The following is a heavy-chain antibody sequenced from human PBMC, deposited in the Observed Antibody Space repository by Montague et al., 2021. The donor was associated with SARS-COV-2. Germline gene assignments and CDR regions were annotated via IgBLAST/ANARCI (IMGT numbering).Heavy chain of an antibody. J-gene: IGHJ6*02. CDR2: IYYSGST. CDR1: GGAISSSSYY. Sequence: TLSLTCTVSGGAISSSSYYWGWIRQPPGKGLEWIGSIYYSGSTYYNPSLKSRVTISVDTSKNQFSLKLSSVTAADTAVYYCARDTRITMLVVVNRYGMDVWGQGTTVTVSS. CDR3: ARDTRITMLVVVNRYGMDV. V-gene: IGHV4-39*07. D-gene: IGHD3-22*01.